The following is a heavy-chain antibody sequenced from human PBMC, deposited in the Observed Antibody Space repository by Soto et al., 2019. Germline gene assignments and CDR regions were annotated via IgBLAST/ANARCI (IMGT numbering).Heavy chain of an antibody. D-gene: IGHD1-26*01. Sequence: SETLSLTCTVAGGSISSYYWSWIRQPPGKGLEWIGYIYYSGSTNYNPSLKSRVTISVDTSKNQFSLKLSSVTDADTAVYYCARGGIVGATMDAFDIWGQGPMITFS. CDR3: ARGGIVGATMDAFDI. V-gene: IGHV4-59*01. J-gene: IGHJ3*02. CDR1: GGSISSYY. CDR2: IYYSGST.